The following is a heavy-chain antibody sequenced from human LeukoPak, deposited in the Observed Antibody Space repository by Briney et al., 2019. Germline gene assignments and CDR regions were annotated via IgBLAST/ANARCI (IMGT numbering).Heavy chain of an antibody. J-gene: IGHJ4*02. D-gene: IGHD6-19*01. V-gene: IGHV4-34*01. CDR3: ARGHAGSIAVAGNFDY. CDR2: INHSGST. Sequence: PSETLSLTCAVYGGSFSGYYWSWIRQPPGKGLEWIGEINHSGSTNYNPSLKSRVTISVDTSKNQFSLKLSSVTAADTAVYYCARGHAGSIAVAGNFDYWGQGTLVTVSS. CDR1: GGSFSGYY.